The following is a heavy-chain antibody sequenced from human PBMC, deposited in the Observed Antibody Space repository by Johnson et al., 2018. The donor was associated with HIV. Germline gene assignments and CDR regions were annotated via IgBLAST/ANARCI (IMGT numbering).Heavy chain of an antibody. CDR3: AKDASTLGGDAFDI. J-gene: IGHJ3*02. CDR1: GFTFDDYA. D-gene: IGHD3-16*01. CDR2: ISWNSGSI. Sequence: VQLVESGGGLVRPGGSLRLSCAASGFTFDDYAMHWVRQAPGKGLEWVSGISWNSGSIGYADSVKGRFTISRDNAKNSLYLQMNSLRAEDTALYYCAKDASTLGGDAFDIWGQGTMVTVSS. V-gene: IGHV3-9*01.